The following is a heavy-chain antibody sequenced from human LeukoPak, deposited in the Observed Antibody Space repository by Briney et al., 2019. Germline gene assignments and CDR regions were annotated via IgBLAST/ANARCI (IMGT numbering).Heavy chain of an antibody. Sequence: SETLSLTCAVYGGSFSGYYRSWIRQPPGKGLEWIGGINHSGSTNYNPSLKSRVTISVDTSKNQFSLKLSSVTAADTAVYYCARGPGAAAAIPGRRSGLDPWGQGTLVNV. CDR1: GGSFSGYY. CDR2: INHSGST. J-gene: IGHJ5*02. V-gene: IGHV4-34*01. CDR3: ARGPGAAAAIPGRRSGLDP. D-gene: IGHD2-2*02.